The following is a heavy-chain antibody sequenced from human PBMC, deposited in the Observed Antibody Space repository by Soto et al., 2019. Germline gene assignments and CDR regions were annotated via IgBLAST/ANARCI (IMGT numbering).Heavy chain of an antibody. V-gene: IGHV3-48*01. J-gene: IGHJ6*03. CDR1: GFILSDCA. CDR2: ISSSSSVI. D-gene: IGHD3-10*01. Sequence: GGSLRLSCATSGFILSDCAMNWVRQAPGKGLEWVSYISSSSSVIDYADSVKGRFTVSRDNARNSLYLQMNSLRAEDTAVYYCCGNLGCISICCYYMDVWGKGTTVTVSS. CDR3: CGNLGCISICCYYMDV.